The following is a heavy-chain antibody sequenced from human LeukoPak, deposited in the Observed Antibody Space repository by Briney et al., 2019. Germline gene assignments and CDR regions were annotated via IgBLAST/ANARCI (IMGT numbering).Heavy chain of an antibody. V-gene: IGHV3-53*01. CDR3: AREAVTRNYFDY. J-gene: IGHJ4*02. CDR1: GLTVGSSY. Sequence: GGSLRLSCAASGLTVGSSYMSWVRQAPGKGLEWVSIIYNDGSTYYADSVKGRFTISRDNSKNTLFLQMNSLRAEDTAVYYCAREAVTRNYFDYWGQGTLVTVSS. D-gene: IGHD4-17*01. CDR2: IYNDGST.